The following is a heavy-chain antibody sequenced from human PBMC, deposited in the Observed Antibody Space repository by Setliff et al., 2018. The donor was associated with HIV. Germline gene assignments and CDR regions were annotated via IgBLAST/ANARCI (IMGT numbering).Heavy chain of an antibody. CDR1: GGTFRSHE. J-gene: IGHJ4*02. V-gene: IGHV1-69*13. Sequence: RASVKVSCKASGGTFRSHEISWVRQAPGQGLEWMGGIVPILNTGNYAPKFPGRVTITADESTTTAYMELSSLRSEDTAVYYCARIPNHSSGFDYWGQGTPVTVSS. CDR3: ARIPNHSSGFDY. D-gene: IGHD3-22*01. CDR2: IVPILNTG.